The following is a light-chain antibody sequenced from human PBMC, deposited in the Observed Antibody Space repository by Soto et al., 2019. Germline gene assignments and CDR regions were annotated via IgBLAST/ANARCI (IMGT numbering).Light chain of an antibody. CDR2: KAS. CDR3: QHFNSYPWT. J-gene: IGKJ1*01. CDR1: QSISSW. Sequence: DIQMTQSPSTLSASVGDRVTITCRASQSISSWLAWYQQKPGKAPKLLIYKASSLESGAPSRFSGSASGTEFTLTISSLQPDDFATYYCQHFNSYPWTFGQGTKVEIK. V-gene: IGKV1-5*03.